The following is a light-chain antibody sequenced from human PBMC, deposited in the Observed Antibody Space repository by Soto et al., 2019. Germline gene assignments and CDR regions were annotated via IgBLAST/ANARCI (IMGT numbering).Light chain of an antibody. J-gene: IGKJ1*01. CDR2: DAS. CDR3: QQYNNWPPWT. Sequence: EIVLTQSPATLSVSPGENVILSCRASQRISNDLAWYQQKAGQAPRLLIYDASTRATGIPDRFSGSVSETEFTLTISILQSEAYAIYYWQQYNNWPPWTCGQGTKVDIK. CDR1: QRISND. V-gene: IGKV3-15*01.